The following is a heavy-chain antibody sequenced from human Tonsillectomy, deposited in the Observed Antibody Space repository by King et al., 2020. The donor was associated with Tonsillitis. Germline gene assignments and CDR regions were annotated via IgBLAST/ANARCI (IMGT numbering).Heavy chain of an antibody. CDR1: GGSISSSRYY. CDR2: IYYSGST. V-gene: IGHV4-39*01. CDR3: ARLGGVRDSDYGGGFDY. D-gene: IGHD4-17*01. Sequence: QLQESGPGLVNPSETLSLTCTVSGGSISSSRYYWGWIRQPPGKGLEWIGHIYYSGSTYYNPSLKSRSTISIDTSKNQFSLNLSSVTAADTAIYYCARLGGVRDSDYGGGFDYWGQGTLVTVSS. J-gene: IGHJ4*02.